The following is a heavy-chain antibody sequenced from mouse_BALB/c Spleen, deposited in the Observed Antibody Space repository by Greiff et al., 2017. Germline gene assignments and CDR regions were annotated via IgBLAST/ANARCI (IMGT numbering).Heavy chain of an antibody. CDR3: ARGGYYGSSPFAY. CDR2: IWAGGST. Sequence: VKLVESGPGLVAPSQSLSITCTVSGFSLTSYGVHWVRQPPGKGLEWLGVIWAGGSTNYNSALMSRLSISKDNSKSQVFLKMNSLQTDDTAMYYCARGGYYGSSPFAYWGQGTLVTVSA. CDR1: GFSLTSYG. D-gene: IGHD1-1*01. V-gene: IGHV2-9*02. J-gene: IGHJ3*01.